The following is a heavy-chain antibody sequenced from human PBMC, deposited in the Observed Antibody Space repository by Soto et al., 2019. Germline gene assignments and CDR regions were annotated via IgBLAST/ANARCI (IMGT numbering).Heavy chain of an antibody. CDR2: ISDDGDST. J-gene: IGHJ6*02. CDR3: AKSLSTAVNYGLDV. V-gene: IGHV3-23*01. Sequence: EVQLLESGGGLVQPGGSLRLSCGASGFIFSDNAMTWVRQAPGKGLEWVSSISDDGDSTYYADSVKGRFTISRDNSKNTLFLQMSSLGAEDTAVYYCAKSLSTAVNYGLDVWGQGTSVTVSS. CDR1: GFIFSDNA. D-gene: IGHD2-2*01.